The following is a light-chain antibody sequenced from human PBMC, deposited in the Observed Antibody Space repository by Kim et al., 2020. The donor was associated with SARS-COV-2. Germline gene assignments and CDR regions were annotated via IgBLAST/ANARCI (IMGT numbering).Light chain of an antibody. V-gene: IGKV3D-7*01. CDR1: QSVSSSY. Sequence: PGERVTLSCRASQSVSSSYLTWYQQTPGQAPSLLIYGASTRATGIPARFSGSGSGTDFTLTISSLQPEDFAVYYCQQDYNSWTFGQGTKVDIK. CDR3: QQDYNSWT. J-gene: IGKJ1*01. CDR2: GAS.